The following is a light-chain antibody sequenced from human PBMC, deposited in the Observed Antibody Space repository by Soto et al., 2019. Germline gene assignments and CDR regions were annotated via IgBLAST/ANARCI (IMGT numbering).Light chain of an antibody. Sequence: EIVLTQSPGTLSLSPGERATLSCRASQSVSSSYLAWYQQNRGQAPRLLIYGASSRATGIPDRFSGSGSGTDFTLTISRLEPEDFAVYYCQQYGSSRWTSGQGTKV. J-gene: IGKJ1*01. V-gene: IGKV3-20*01. CDR3: QQYGSSRWT. CDR2: GAS. CDR1: QSVSSSY.